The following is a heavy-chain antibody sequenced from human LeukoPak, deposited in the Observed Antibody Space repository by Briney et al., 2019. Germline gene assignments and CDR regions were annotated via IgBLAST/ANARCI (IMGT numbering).Heavy chain of an antibody. CDR2: ISSNGGST. CDR3: AKIPQVAPVSVPNFDH. D-gene: IGHD2-21*01. V-gene: IGHV3-64*01. Sequence: GGSLRLSCAASGFTFSSYAMHWVRQAPGKGLEYVSAISSNGGSTYYANSVKGRFTISRDNSKNTLYLQMNSLRAEDTAIYYCAKIPQVAPVSVPNFDHWGQGTLVTVSS. CDR1: GFTFSSYA. J-gene: IGHJ4*02.